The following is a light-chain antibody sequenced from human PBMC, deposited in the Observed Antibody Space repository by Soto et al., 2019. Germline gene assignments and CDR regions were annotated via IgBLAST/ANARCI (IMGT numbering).Light chain of an antibody. CDR1: SSNIGNNY. Sequence: QSVLTQPPSVSADPGQKVTISCSGSSSNIGNNYVSWYQQLPGTAPKLLIYDNDKRPSGIPDRFSGSKSGTSATLDITGLQTGDEADYYCGTWDSSLSAGVFGGGTQLTVL. CDR3: GTWDSSLSAGV. J-gene: IGLJ3*02. V-gene: IGLV1-51*01. CDR2: DND.